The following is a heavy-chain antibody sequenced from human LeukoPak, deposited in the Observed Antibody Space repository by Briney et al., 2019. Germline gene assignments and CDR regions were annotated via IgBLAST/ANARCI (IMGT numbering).Heavy chain of an antibody. CDR1: GYTFTSYG. Sequence: GASVKVSCKASGYTFTSYGISWVRQAPGQGLEWMGWISAYNGNTNYAQKLQGRVTMTTDTSTSTACMELRSLRSDDTAVYYCARANPRFPDFFDYWGQGTLVTVSS. CDR3: ARANPRFPDFFDY. CDR2: ISAYNGNT. V-gene: IGHV1-18*01. J-gene: IGHJ4*02. D-gene: IGHD3/OR15-3a*01.